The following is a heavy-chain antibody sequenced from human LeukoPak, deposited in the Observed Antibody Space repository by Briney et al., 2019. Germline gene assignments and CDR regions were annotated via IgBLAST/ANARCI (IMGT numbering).Heavy chain of an antibody. Sequence: SETLSLTCTVSGGSISSGSYYWSWIRQPAGKGLEWIGRIYTSGSTNYNLSLKSRVTISVDTSKNQFSLKLSSVTDADTAVYYCARSGYSYGHYYFDYWGQGTLVTVSS. J-gene: IGHJ4*02. CDR2: IYTSGST. CDR3: ARSGYSYGHYYFDY. D-gene: IGHD5-18*01. CDR1: GGSISSGSYY. V-gene: IGHV4-61*02.